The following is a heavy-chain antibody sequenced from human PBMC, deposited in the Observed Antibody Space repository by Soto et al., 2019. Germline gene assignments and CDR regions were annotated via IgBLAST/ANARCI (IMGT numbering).Heavy chain of an antibody. CDR2: ISGSGAST. Sequence: GGSLRLSCAASRFKFSSYAMSWVRQAPGKGLEWVSGISGSGASTFYADSVKGRFTISRDNSKNTVYLQMNSLRVDDTAKYYCVKEWTPRRAFDYWGQGVLVPVSS. CDR3: VKEWTPRRAFDY. J-gene: IGHJ4*02. CDR1: RFKFSSYA. V-gene: IGHV3-23*01. D-gene: IGHD5-12*01.